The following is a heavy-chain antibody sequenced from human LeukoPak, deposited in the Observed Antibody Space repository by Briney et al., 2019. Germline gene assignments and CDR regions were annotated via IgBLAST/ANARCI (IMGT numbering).Heavy chain of an antibody. CDR1: GFTFSSYW. CDR3: ARLDHLGYCSSTSCDHDY. V-gene: IGHV3-74*01. CDR2: INSDGSST. D-gene: IGHD2-2*01. Sequence: PGGSLRLSCAASGFTFSSYWMHWVRQAPGKGLVWVSRINSDGSSTSYADSVQGRFTISRDNAKNTLYLQMNSLRAEDTAVYYCARLDHLGYCSSTSCDHDYWGQGTLVTVSS. J-gene: IGHJ4*02.